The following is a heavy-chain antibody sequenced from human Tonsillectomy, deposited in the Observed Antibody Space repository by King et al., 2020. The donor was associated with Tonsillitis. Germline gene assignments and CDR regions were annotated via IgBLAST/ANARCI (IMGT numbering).Heavy chain of an antibody. V-gene: IGHV3-74*01. J-gene: IGHJ4*02. CDR3: ARGGDGGLDY. Sequence: VQLVESGGGLVQPGGSLRLSCAASGFTISNHWMHWVRQAPGKGLVWVSHIYSAETSTNYADSVKGRFTISRDNAKNTLFLQMNSMRADYTAVYYCARGGDGGLDYWGRGTLVTVSS. CDR1: GFTISNHW. CDR2: IYSAETST. D-gene: IGHD3-16*01.